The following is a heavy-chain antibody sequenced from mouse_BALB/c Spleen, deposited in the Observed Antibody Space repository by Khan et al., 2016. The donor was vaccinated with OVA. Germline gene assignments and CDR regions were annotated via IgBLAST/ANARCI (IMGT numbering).Heavy chain of an antibody. CDR1: GYTFTNYG. CDR3: ASGGYWYFDV. CDR2: INTYTGEP. V-gene: IGHV9-3-1*01. Sequence: LVESGPELKKPGETVKLSCKASGYTFTNYGMNWVKQAPGKGLKWMGWINTYTGEPTYTDDFKGRFAFSLVTSASTAYLQINNLKNEDTATYFCASGGYWYFDVWGAGTTVTVSS. D-gene: IGHD1-1*02. J-gene: IGHJ1*01.